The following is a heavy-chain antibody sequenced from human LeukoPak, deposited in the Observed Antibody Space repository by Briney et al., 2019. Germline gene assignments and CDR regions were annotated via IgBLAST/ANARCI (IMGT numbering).Heavy chain of an antibody. Sequence: GGSLRLSCAASGFTFDDYAMHWVRQAPGKGLEWVSGISWNSGSIGYADSVKGRFTISRDNAKNSLYLQMNSLRAEDTALYYCAKDISGSSGSLPPNPFDYWGQGTLVTVSS. CDR2: ISWNSGSI. J-gene: IGHJ4*02. D-gene: IGHD3-22*01. CDR3: AKDISGSSGSLPPNPFDY. CDR1: GFTFDDYA. V-gene: IGHV3-9*01.